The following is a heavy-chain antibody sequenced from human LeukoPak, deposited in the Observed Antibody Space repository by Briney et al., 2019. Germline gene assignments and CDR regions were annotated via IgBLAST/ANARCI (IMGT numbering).Heavy chain of an antibody. D-gene: IGHD3-22*01. Sequence: GESLKISCKGSGYSFTSYWIGWVRQMPGKGLEWMGIIYPGDSDTRYSPSFQGQVTISADKSISTAYLQWSSLKASDTAMYYCASLYYYDSSGYYYPEYFQHWGQGTLVTVSS. J-gene: IGHJ1*01. V-gene: IGHV5-51*01. CDR3: ASLYYYDSSGYYYPEYFQH. CDR1: GYSFTSYW. CDR2: IYPGDSDT.